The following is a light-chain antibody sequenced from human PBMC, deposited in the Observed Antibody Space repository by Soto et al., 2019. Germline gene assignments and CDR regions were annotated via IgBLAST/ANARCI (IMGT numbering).Light chain of an antibody. CDR1: SSDVGGYKY. V-gene: IGLV2-14*03. Sequence: QSALTQPASVSGSPGQSITISCTGASSDVGGYKYVSWYQHHPGNAPKLLIYYVTIRPSGVSDRFSGSKSGNTASLTISGLQAEDESTYYCSSYTSTSTLVLFGGGTKLTVL. CDR3: SSYTSTSTLVL. J-gene: IGLJ2*01. CDR2: YVT.